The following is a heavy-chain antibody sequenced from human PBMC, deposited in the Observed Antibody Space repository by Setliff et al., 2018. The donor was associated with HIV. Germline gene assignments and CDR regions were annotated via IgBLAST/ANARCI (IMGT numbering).Heavy chain of an antibody. Sequence: GESLKISCKGSGYSFTSYWIGWVRQMPGKGLEWLGIIYPGDSDTKYSPSFQGQVTFSADTSISTAYLQWSSLKASDTAMYYCARTEMATQRSRAAIDYWGQGTLVTVSS. CDR3: ARTEMATQRSRAAIDY. J-gene: IGHJ4*02. CDR1: GYSFTSYW. V-gene: IGHV5-51*01. CDR2: IYPGDSDT. D-gene: IGHD5-12*01.